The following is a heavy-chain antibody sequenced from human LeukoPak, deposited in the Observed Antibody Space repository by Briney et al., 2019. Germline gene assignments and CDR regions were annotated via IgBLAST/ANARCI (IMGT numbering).Heavy chain of an antibody. V-gene: IGHV1-69*10. Sequence: SVKVSCKASGGTFSSYAISWVRQAPGQGLEWMGGIIPILGTANYAQKFQGRVTITADKSTSTAYMELRSLKSDDTAVYYCASLKNYYDSSGYLVTDAFDIWGQGTMVTVSS. CDR3: ASLKNYYDSSGYLVTDAFDI. D-gene: IGHD3-22*01. CDR1: GGTFSSYA. J-gene: IGHJ3*02. CDR2: IIPILGTA.